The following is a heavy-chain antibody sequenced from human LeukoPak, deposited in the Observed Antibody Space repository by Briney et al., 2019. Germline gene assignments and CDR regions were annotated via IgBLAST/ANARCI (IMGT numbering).Heavy chain of an antibody. V-gene: IGHV1-2*02. D-gene: IGHD1-26*01. CDR3: ASLGATTIYYYGMDV. CDR2: INPNSGGT. Sequence: ASVKVSCKASGYTFTDYYLHWVRQAPGQGLEWMGWINPNSGGTNYAQKFQGRVTMTRDTSISTAYMELGRLRSDDTAVYCCASLGATTIYYYGMDVWGQGTTVTVSS. J-gene: IGHJ6*02. CDR1: GYTFTDYY.